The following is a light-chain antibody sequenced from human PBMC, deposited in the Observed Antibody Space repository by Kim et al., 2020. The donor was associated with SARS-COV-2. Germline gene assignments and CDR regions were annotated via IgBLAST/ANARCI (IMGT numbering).Light chain of an antibody. J-gene: IGKJ4*01. Sequence: DIVMTQSPDSLAVSLGERATINCKSSQSVLDSSNSKNYLAWYQQKPGQPPKLLIYWASTRESGVPDRFSGSGSGTDFTLTISSLQAEDVAVYYCQQYYNSPLTFGGGTKVDIK. CDR3: QQYYNSPLT. V-gene: IGKV4-1*01. CDR2: WAS. CDR1: QSVLDSSNSKNY.